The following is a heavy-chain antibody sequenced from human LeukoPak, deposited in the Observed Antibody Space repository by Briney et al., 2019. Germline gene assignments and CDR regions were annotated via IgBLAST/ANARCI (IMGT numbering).Heavy chain of an antibody. CDR2: LFYGENT. CDR3: ARVHYYDYVWGSYRYMGGSFDY. V-gene: IGHV4-39*01. D-gene: IGHD3-16*02. Sequence: PSETLSLTCTVSGGSISPISSSTYYWGWIRQAPGKGLEWIGSLFYGENTHYNPSLKSRATLSVDSSKNQFSLKLSSVTAADTAVYYCARVHYYDYVWGSYRYMGGSFDYWGQGTLVTVSS. J-gene: IGHJ4*02. CDR1: GGSISPISSSTYY.